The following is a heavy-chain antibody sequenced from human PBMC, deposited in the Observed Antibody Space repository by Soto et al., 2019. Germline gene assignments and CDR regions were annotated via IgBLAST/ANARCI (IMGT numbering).Heavy chain of an antibody. CDR2: ISSSSTSI. CDR1: GFIFSDYC. V-gene: IGHV3-21*02. Sequence: EVQLVESGGGLVKPGGSLRLSCAAAGFIFSDYCINWVRQAPGKGLEWVSSISSSSTSINYADSVKGRFTISRDNAKNSLYLHMNSLRAGDTAVYYCARERNYFHFRGAREAFDIWGQGTVVTVSS. J-gene: IGHJ3*02. D-gene: IGHD3-10*01. CDR3: ARERNYFHFRGAREAFDI.